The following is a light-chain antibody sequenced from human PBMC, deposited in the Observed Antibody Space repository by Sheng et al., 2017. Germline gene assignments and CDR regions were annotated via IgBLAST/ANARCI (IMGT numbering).Light chain of an antibody. J-gene: IGKJ1*01. V-gene: IGKV1-5*03. CDR1: QSISSW. Sequence: DIQMTQSPSTLSASVGDRVTITCRASQSISSWLAWYQQKPGRAPNLLIYKASSLQSGVPSRFSGSGSGTEFTLTISNLQPDDFATYYCQQYNSYSTTFGQGTKVE. CDR3: QQYNSYSTT. CDR2: KAS.